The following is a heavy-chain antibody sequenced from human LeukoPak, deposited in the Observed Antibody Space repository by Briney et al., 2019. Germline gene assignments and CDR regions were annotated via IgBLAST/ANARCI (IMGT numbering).Heavy chain of an antibody. CDR3: ASSSSSSKNYYYGMDV. D-gene: IGHD6-6*01. CDR1: GFTFSSYA. V-gene: IGHV3-23*01. CDR2: ISGSGGST. J-gene: IGHJ6*02. Sequence: GGSLRLSCAASGFTFSSYAMSWVRQAPGKGLEWVSAISGSGGSTYYADSVKGRFTISRDNSKNTLYLQMNSLRAEDTAVYYCASSSSSSKNYYYGMDVWGQGTTVTVSS.